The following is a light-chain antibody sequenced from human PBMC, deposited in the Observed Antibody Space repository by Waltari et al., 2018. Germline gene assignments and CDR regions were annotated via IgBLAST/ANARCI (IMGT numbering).Light chain of an antibody. CDR3: XXXXSXPXIT. J-gene: IGKJ5*01. V-gene: IGKV4-1*01. CDR1: QSVLYSSNNKNY. CDR2: WAS. Sequence: DIVMTQSPDSLAVSLGERATINCKSSQSVLYSSNNKNYLAWYQQKPGQPPKLLIYWASTRESGVPDRFSGSGSGTDFTLTISSLQAEDVAVYXXXXXXSXPXITFGQGTRLEIK.